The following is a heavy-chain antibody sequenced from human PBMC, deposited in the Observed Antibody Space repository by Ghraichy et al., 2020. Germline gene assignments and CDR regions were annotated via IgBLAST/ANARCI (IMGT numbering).Heavy chain of an antibody. J-gene: IGHJ4*02. CDR2: ISYDGNIK. D-gene: IGHD2-2*01. Sequence: GESLKLSCAASGFTFSDYAMHWVRQAPGKGLEWVAVISYDGNIKYYADSVRGRFTISRDNSKNTLWLQMDSLRVEDTAVYFCARDKVRYCSITSCYFYWGQGTLVTVSS. V-gene: IGHV3-30-3*01. CDR1: GFTFSDYA. CDR3: ARDKVRYCSITSCYFY.